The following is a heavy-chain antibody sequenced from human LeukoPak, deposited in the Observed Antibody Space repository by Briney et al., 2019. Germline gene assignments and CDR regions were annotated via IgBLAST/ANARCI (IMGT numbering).Heavy chain of an antibody. CDR2: TKPDGTAE. Sequence: PGGSLRLSCAASGFTFRNYWMGWVRQAPGKGLEWVANTKPDGTAEYYADSVRGRFTTSRDNANNFLYLQMNSLRGEDTAVYYCARDGGLHTNFDYWGQGMLVTVSS. D-gene: IGHD2-15*01. J-gene: IGHJ4*02. CDR1: GFTFRNYW. CDR3: ARDGGLHTNFDY. V-gene: IGHV3-7*01.